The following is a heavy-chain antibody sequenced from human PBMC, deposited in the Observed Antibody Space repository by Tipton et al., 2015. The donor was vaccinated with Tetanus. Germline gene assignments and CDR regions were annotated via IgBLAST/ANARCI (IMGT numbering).Heavy chain of an antibody. J-gene: IGHJ4*02. CDR3: AKDLWGSSGFIDY. Sequence: SLRLSCAASGFTFSSYGMHWVRQAPGKGLEWVAVISYDGSNKYYADSVKGRFTISRDNSKNTLYLQMNSLRAEDTAVYYCAKDLWGSSGFIDYWGQGTLVTVSS. CDR2: ISYDGSNK. D-gene: IGHD6-19*01. V-gene: IGHV3-30*18. CDR1: GFTFSSYG.